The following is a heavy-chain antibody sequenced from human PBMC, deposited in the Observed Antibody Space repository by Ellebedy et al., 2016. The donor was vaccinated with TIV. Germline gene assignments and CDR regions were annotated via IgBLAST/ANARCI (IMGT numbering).Heavy chain of an antibody. V-gene: IGHV1-2*02. D-gene: IGHD3-10*01. CDR3: ARDITMVRGVIRGMDV. J-gene: IGHJ6*02. CDR2: INPNSGGT. Sequence: AASVKVSCKASGYTFTGYYMHWVRQAPGQGLEWMGWINPNSGGTNYAQKFQGRVTMTRDTSISTAYMELSRLRSDDTAVYYCARDITMVRGVIRGMDVWGQGTTVTVSS. CDR1: GYTFTGYY.